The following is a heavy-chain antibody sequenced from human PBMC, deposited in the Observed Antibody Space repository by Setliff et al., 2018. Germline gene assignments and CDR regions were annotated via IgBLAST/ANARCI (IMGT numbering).Heavy chain of an antibody. J-gene: IGHJ5*02. Sequence: SETLSLTCAAYGGTFSHYYWTWIRQSPGEGLEWIGEINHSGSTNYNPSLKSRVTISIDTSKDQFSLRMSSVSAADAAIYYCARGRNVAARLLDTWGQGSRVTVSS. CDR2: INHSGST. CDR1: GGTFSHYY. V-gene: IGHV4-34*01. D-gene: IGHD6-6*01. CDR3: ARGRNVAARLLDT.